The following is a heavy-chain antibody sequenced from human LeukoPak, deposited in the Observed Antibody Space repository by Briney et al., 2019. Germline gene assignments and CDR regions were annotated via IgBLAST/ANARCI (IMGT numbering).Heavy chain of an antibody. Sequence: PSQTLSLTCTVSSGSISSGDYYWSWIRQPPGKGLEGIVYIHYSGSTYYNPSLKSRVTISVDTSKKQFSLMLSSVTAADTAVSYCARDFSGYDIFDYWGQGTLVTVSS. V-gene: IGHV4-30-4*01. J-gene: IGHJ4*02. CDR2: IHYSGST. CDR1: SGSISSGDYY. D-gene: IGHD3-9*01. CDR3: ARDFSGYDIFDY.